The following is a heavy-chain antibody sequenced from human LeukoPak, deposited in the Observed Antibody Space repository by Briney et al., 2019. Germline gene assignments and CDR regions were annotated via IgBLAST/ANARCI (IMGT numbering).Heavy chain of an antibody. Sequence: ASVKVSCEASGYTVTGYYMRWVRQAPGQGLEWVVWLNANRGGTNYAQTLRGRVTMTRDTSISTAYMALSTLRPHDTAVFYCARASQVAGRTQGYWYLDLWGRGTMVTVSS. CDR2: LNANRGGT. D-gene: IGHD6-19*01. V-gene: IGHV1-2*02. CDR1: GYTVTGYY. J-gene: IGHJ2*01. CDR3: ARASQVAGRTQGYWYLDL.